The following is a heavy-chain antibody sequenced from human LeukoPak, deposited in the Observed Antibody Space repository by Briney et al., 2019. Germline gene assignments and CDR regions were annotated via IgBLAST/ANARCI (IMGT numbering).Heavy chain of an antibody. Sequence: PGGSLRLSCAASGFTFSSYGMHWVRQAPGKGLEWVAVISYDGSNKYYADSVKGRFTISRDNSKNTLYLQMNSLRAEDTAVYYCAKAMIGNWFDPSGQGTLVTVSS. CDR3: AKAMIGNWFDP. CDR1: GFTFSSYG. CDR2: ISYDGSNK. J-gene: IGHJ5*02. D-gene: IGHD3-22*01. V-gene: IGHV3-30*18.